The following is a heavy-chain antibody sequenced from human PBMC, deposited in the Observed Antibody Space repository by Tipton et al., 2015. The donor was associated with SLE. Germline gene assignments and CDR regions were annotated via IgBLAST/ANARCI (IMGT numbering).Heavy chain of an antibody. CDR1: GFTFSSYA. Sequence: SLRLSCAASGFTFSSYAMHWVRQAPGKGLEWVAVISYDGSNKYYADSVKGRFTISRDNSKNTLYLQMNSLRAEDTAVYYCARSIYWAQHPYYVDSWGQGILVTVSS. V-gene: IGHV3-30*04. J-gene: IGHJ4*02. CDR3: ARSIYWAQHPYYVDS. D-gene: IGHD2-8*02. CDR2: ISYDGSNK.